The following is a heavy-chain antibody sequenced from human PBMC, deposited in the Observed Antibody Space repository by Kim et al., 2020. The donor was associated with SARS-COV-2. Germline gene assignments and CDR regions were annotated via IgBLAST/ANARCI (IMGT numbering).Heavy chain of an antibody. Sequence: SETLSLTCTVSGGSISSYYWSWIRQPPGKGLEWIGYIYYSGSTNYNPSLKSRVTISVDTSKNQFSLKLSSVTAADTAAYYCASHAYYGDYPYRYFDLWGR. V-gene: IGHV4-59*08. CDR1: GGSISSYY. CDR2: IYYSGST. J-gene: IGHJ2*01. CDR3: ASHAYYGDYPYRYFDL. D-gene: IGHD4-17*01.